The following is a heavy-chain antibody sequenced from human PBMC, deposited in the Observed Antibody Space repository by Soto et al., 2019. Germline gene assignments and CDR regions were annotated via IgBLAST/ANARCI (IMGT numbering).Heavy chain of an antibody. CDR1: GGSISSGGYY. CDR2: IYYSGST. V-gene: IGHV4-31*03. Sequence: SETLSLTCTVSGGSISSGGYYWSWIRQHPGKGLEWIGYIYYSGSTYYNPSLKSRVTISVGTSKNQFSLKLSSVTAADTAVYYCAREHMVRGVSPWFDPWGQGTLVTVSS. D-gene: IGHD3-10*01. J-gene: IGHJ5*02. CDR3: AREHMVRGVSPWFDP.